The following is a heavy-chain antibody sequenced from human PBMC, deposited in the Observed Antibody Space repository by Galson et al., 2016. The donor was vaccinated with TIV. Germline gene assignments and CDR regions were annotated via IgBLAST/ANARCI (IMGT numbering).Heavy chain of an antibody. V-gene: IGHV4-30-4*08. CDR2: IYYSGST. CDR3: ATVVHMIRGVFDR. CDR1: GGSISSSDHY. Sequence: TLSLPCNVSGGSISSSDHYWSWVRQPPGKGLEWIGHIYYSGSTYYNPSLRSRLTISVDTSKNQFSLKLNSVTAADTAVYYCATVVHMIRGVFDRWGQGTLVTVSS. J-gene: IGHJ5*02. D-gene: IGHD3-10*01.